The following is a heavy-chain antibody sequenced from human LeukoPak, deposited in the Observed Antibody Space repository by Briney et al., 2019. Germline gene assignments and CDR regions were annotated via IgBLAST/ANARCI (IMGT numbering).Heavy chain of an antibody. CDR2: ISGSGGST. V-gene: IGHV3-23*01. Sequence: PGGSLRLSCAASGFTFSSYAMSWVRQAPGKGLEWVSAISGSGGSTYYADSVKGRFTISRDNSKNTLYLQMNSLRAEDTAVYYCAKPLRGGTPYYYYAMDVWGQGTTVTVSS. CDR3: AKPLRGGTPYYYYAMDV. CDR1: GFTFSSYA. D-gene: IGHD3-10*01. J-gene: IGHJ6*02.